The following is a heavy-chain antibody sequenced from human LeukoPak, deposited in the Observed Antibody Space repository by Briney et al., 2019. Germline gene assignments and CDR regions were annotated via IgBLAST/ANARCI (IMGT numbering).Heavy chain of an antibody. CDR1: GDSISSDNYY. CDR2: IDRSGSS. Sequence: SQTLSLTCTVSGDSISSDNYYWSWIRQPAGKGLEWIGRIDRSGSSNYKPFLKSRVTISVDTSKNQFSLKLSSVTAADTAVYYCARNRMTTVYSWFDPWGQGTLVTVSS. CDR3: ARNRMTTVYSWFDP. J-gene: IGHJ5*02. D-gene: IGHD4-17*01. V-gene: IGHV4-61*02.